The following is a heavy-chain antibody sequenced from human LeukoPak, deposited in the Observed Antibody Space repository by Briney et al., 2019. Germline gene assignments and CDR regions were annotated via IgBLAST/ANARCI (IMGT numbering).Heavy chain of an antibody. D-gene: IGHD3-10*01. CDR3: ARRGYYYYGMDV. CDR1: GHSFTSYW. CDR2: IDPSDSYT. Sequence: GESLRISCKGSGHSFTSYWISWVRQMPAIGRVWMGRIDPSDSYTNYSPPFQGHVTISADKSISTAYLQWSSLKASDTAIYYCARRGYYYYGMDVWGQGTTVTVSS. V-gene: IGHV5-10-1*01. J-gene: IGHJ6*02.